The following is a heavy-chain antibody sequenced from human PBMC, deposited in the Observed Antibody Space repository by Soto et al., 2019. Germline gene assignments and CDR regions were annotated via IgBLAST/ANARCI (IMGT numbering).Heavy chain of an antibody. D-gene: IGHD6-19*01. CDR2: INPIGGTT. J-gene: IGHJ4*02. CDR3: ARGSQGSSGWYSADY. V-gene: IGHV1-46*01. Sequence: NVSCKASGYTFTSYYIHWVRQAPGQGLEWMGVINPIGGTTSYAQMFQVRVTMTSDASASTVYMELSSLRSDDTAVYFCARGSQGSSGWYSADYWGQGTPVTVSS. CDR1: GYTFTSYY.